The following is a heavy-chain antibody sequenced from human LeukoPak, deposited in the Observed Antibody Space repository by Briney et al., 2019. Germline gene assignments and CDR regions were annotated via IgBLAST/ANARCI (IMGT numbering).Heavy chain of an antibody. J-gene: IGHJ4*02. Sequence: GGSLRLSCAASGFTFGNSNMNWARPAPGKGLEWVSFISTSSNTIYYAVSVKGRFTISRDNAKNSLFLQMNNLRDEDTAVYYCARPLVFWGQGTLVSVSS. CDR2: ISTSSNTI. V-gene: IGHV3-48*02. CDR1: GFTFGNSN. D-gene: IGHD6-6*01. CDR3: ARPLVF.